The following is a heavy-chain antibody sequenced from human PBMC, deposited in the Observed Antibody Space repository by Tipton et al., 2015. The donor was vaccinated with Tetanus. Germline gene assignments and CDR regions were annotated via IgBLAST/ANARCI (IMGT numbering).Heavy chain of an antibody. D-gene: IGHD6-19*01. J-gene: IGHJ4*02. Sequence: QVQLVQSGAEVKKPGASVRVSCKASGYTFTGYYLHWVRQAPGQGLEWMGWINPDSGGSNYAQKFQGRATMTRDTSISTAYMELSRLTSDDTAVYYCTRDLGAVSGRGSGPYFDYWGQGTLVTVSS. V-gene: IGHV1-2*02. CDR3: TRDLGAVSGRGSGPYFDY. CDR2: INPDSGGS. CDR1: GYTFTGYY.